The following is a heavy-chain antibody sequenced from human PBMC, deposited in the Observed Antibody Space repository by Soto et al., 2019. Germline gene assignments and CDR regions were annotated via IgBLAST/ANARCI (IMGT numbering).Heavy chain of an antibody. CDR3: ARAKYTSSFDAFDI. CDR1: EFIFSSYS. J-gene: IGHJ3*02. V-gene: IGHV3-48*01. Sequence: GSLRLSCAASEFIFSSYSMNWVRQAPGKGLEWISYISSSSSTKYYADSVKGRFTMSRDNVKNSLYLQMNSLRAEDTAVYYCARAKYTSSFDAFDIWGQGTMVTVSS. D-gene: IGHD6-13*01. CDR2: ISSSSSTK.